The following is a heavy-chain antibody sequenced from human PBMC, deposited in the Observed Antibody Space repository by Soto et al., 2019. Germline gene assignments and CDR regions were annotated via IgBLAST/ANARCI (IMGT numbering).Heavy chain of an antibody. CDR1: GGSVSSGSYY. CDR3: ASCARSYYYDSSGYLNWFDP. V-gene: IGHV4-61*01. D-gene: IGHD3-22*01. CDR2: IYYSGST. Sequence: SETLSLTCTVSGGSVSSGSYYWSWIRQPPGKGLEWIGYIYYSGSTNYNPSLKSRVTISVDTSKNQFSLKLSSVTAADTAVYYCASCARSYYYDSSGYLNWFDPWGQGTLVTVSS. J-gene: IGHJ5*02.